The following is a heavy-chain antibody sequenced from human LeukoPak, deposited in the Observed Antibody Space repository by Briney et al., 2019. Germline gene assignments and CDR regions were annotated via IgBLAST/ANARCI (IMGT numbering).Heavy chain of an antibody. CDR3: ARGETYYDDSRGYSFDH. D-gene: IGHD3-22*01. Sequence: GAPVKAPFKASGSPFTNHGISWVRPAPGQGLEGMGWINAYNGNTNYAQKLQGRVTMTTDTSTSTVYMELRRLRSDDTAVYYCARGETYYDDSRGYSFDHWGQGTLVTVSS. J-gene: IGHJ4*02. V-gene: IGHV1-18*01. CDR1: GSPFTNHG. CDR2: INAYNGNT.